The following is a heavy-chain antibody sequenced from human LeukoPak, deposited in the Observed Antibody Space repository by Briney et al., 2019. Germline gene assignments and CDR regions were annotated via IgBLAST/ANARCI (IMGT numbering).Heavy chain of an antibody. CDR2: IRYDGSNK. J-gene: IGHJ5*02. D-gene: IGHD3-10*01. Sequence: PGGSLRLSCAASGFTFSSYGMHWVRQAPGKGLEWVAFIRYDGSNKYYADSVKGRFTISRDNSKNTLYLQMNSLRAEDTAVYYCAKTDNPEHYTLFGESPSWGQGTLVTVSS. V-gene: IGHV3-30*02. CDR1: GFTFSSYG. CDR3: AKTDNPEHYTLFGESPS.